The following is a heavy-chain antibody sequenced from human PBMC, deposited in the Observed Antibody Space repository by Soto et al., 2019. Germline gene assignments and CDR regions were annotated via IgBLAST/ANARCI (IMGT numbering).Heavy chain of an antibody. Sequence: EVQLVESGGGLVQPGGSLRLSCAASGFSFGTYWISWVRQAPGKGLACVANIKEDGSEESSVDSVKGRFTISIDNAKNSLYLQMNSLRAEDTAMYYCARDEGCGGGSCYSRWRNWGHGTLVTVSP. CDR2: IKEDGSEE. CDR3: ARDEGCGGGSCYSRWRN. J-gene: IGHJ1*01. V-gene: IGHV3-7*01. D-gene: IGHD2-15*01. CDR1: GFSFGTYW.